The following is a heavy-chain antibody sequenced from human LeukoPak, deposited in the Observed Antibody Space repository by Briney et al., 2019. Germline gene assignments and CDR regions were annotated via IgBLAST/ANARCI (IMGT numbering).Heavy chain of an antibody. CDR2: MNPNSGNT. CDR1: GYTFTSYD. CDR3: ARDLGSGWQRNFDY. J-gene: IGHJ4*02. Sequence: ASVKVSCKASGYTFTSYDINWVRQATGQGLEWMGWMNPNSGNTGYAQKFQGRVTMTTDTSTSTAYMELRSLRSDDTAVYYCARDLGSGWQRNFDYWGQGTLVTVSS. V-gene: IGHV1-8*01. D-gene: IGHD6-19*01.